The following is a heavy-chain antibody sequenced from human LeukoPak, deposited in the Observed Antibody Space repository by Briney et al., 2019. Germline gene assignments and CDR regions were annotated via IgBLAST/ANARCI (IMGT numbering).Heavy chain of an antibody. CDR3: ARGWFWPVMDV. D-gene: IGHD3-10*01. CDR2: IYYSGST. V-gene: IGHV4-59*01. Sequence: PSETLSLTCTVSGGSTSSYYWSWIRQPPGKGLEWIGYIYYSGSTNYNPSLKSRVTISVDTSKNQFSLKLSSVTAADTAVYYCARGWFWPVMDVWGQGTTVTVSS. CDR1: GGSTSSYY. J-gene: IGHJ6*02.